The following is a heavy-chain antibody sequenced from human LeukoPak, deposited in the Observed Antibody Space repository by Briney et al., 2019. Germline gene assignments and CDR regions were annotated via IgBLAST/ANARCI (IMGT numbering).Heavy chain of an antibody. D-gene: IGHD7-27*01. CDR1: GGSISSGDYY. CDR3: ARCWGQNWFDP. J-gene: IGHJ5*02. CDR2: IYYSGST. V-gene: IGHV4-30-4*02. Sequence: SETLSLTCTVSGGSISSGDYYWSWIRQPPGKGLEWIGYIYYSGSTYYNPSLKSRVTISVDTSKNQFSLKLSSVTAADTAVYYCARCWGQNWFDPWGQGTLVTVSS.